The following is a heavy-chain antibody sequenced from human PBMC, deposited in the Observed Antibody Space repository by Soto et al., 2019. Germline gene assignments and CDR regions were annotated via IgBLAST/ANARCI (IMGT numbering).Heavy chain of an antibody. J-gene: IGHJ4*02. V-gene: IGHV3-30*04. CDR1: RFTFSRYA. Sequence: QVQLVESGGGVVQPGRPLRLSCAASRFTFSRYAMHWVRQAPGKGLEWVAVISYDGRQKHYVDSVKGRFTISRDESDNTLYLQMSSLRPEDTAVYYCAKDGYFDTYYFDHWGQGTLVTVSS. CDR2: ISYDGRQK. D-gene: IGHD3-22*01. CDR3: AKDGYFDTYYFDH.